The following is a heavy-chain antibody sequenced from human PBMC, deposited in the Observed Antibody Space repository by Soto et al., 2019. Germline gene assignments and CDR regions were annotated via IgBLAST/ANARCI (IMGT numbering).Heavy chain of an antibody. CDR1: GFTFSSYS. D-gene: IGHD4-17*01. CDR3: ASQLNYGDPDY. Sequence: EVQLVESGGGLVKPGGSLRLSCAASGFTFSSYSMNWVRQAPGKGLEWVSSISSSSSYIYYADSVKGRFTISRDNAKNSLNLQMNSLRAEDTAVYYCASQLNYGDPDYWGQGTLVTVSS. V-gene: IGHV3-21*01. J-gene: IGHJ4*02. CDR2: ISSSSSYI.